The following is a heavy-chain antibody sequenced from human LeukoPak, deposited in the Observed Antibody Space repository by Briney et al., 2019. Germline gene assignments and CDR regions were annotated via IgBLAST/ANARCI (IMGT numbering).Heavy chain of an antibody. CDR1: GYTFTSYD. CDR3: ARFPVTLRGFDY. Sequence: ASVKVSCKASGYTFTSYDINWVRQATGQGLEWMGWMNPNSGNTGYAQKFQGRVTMTRNTSISTAYMELSSLRSEDTAVYYCARFPVTLRGFDYWGQGTLVTVSS. V-gene: IGHV1-8*01. J-gene: IGHJ4*02. CDR2: MNPNSGNT. D-gene: IGHD4-17*01.